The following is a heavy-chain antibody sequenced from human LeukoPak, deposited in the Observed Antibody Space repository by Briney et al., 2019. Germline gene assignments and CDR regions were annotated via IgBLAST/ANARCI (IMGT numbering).Heavy chain of an antibody. CDR3: AVGVLSGGHEWAFYI. Sequence: GASVKVSCKASGYTFTSYDINWVRQATGQGLEWMAWMNPNNGNTGSAQKFQGRVTLTRITSISTAYMELSGLRSEDTAVYYCAVGVLSGGHEWAFYIWGQGTMVTVSS. D-gene: IGHD5-12*01. CDR1: GYTFTSYD. CDR2: MNPNNGNT. V-gene: IGHV1-8*01. J-gene: IGHJ3*02.